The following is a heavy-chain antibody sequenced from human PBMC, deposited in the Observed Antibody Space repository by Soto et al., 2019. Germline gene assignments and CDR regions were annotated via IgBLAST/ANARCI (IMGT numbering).Heavy chain of an antibody. D-gene: IGHD6-19*01. CDR2: INPNSGDT. CDR1: GYTFTGYY. V-gene: IGHV1-2*04. J-gene: IGHJ5*02. CDR3: ASGPSSGGWFDP. Sequence: ASVKVSCKASGYTFTGYYMHWVRQAPGQGLEWMGWINPNSGDTNYAQKFQGWVTMTRETSISTAYMELSRLRSDDTAVYYCASGPSSGGWFDPWGQGTLVTVSS.